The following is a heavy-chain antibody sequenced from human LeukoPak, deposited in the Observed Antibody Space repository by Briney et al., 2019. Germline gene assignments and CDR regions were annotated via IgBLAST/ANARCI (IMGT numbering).Heavy chain of an antibody. CDR1: GFTFDDYG. J-gene: IGHJ3*02. D-gene: IGHD5-18*01. CDR3: ARDRGWSGYSYENAFDI. Sequence: PGGSQRLSCAASGFTFDDYGMSWVRQAPGKGLEWVSGINWNGGSTGYADSVKGRFTISRDNAKNSLYLQMNSLRAEDTALYYCARDRGWSGYSYENAFDIWGQGTMVTVSS. CDR2: INWNGGST. V-gene: IGHV3-20*04.